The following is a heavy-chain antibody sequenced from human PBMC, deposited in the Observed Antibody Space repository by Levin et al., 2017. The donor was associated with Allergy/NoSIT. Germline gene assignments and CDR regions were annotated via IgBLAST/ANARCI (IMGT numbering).Heavy chain of an antibody. J-gene: IGHJ3*02. V-gene: IGHV4-59*01. CDR2: IYYSGST. CDR3: ARTYGDYPTDAFDI. D-gene: IGHD4-17*01. CDR1: GGSISSYY. Sequence: SQTLSLPCTVSGGSISSYYWSWIRQPPGKGLEWIGYIYYSGSTNYNPSLKSRVTISVDTSKNQFSLKLSSVTAADTAVYYCARTYGDYPTDAFDIWGQGTMVTVSS.